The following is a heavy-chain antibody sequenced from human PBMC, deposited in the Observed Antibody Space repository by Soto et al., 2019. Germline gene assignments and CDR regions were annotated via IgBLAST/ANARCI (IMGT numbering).Heavy chain of an antibody. CDR3: ARGLDIVLMVYAIPEWFDP. CDR1: GGSVSSGSYY. Sequence: NPSETLSLTCTVSGGSVSSGSYYWSWIRQPPGKGLEWIGYIYYSGSTNYNPSLKSRVTISVDTSKNQFSLKLSSVTAADTAVYYCARGLDIVLMVYAIPEWFDPWGQGTLVTSPQ. V-gene: IGHV4-61*01. J-gene: IGHJ5*02. CDR2: IYYSGST. D-gene: IGHD2-8*01.